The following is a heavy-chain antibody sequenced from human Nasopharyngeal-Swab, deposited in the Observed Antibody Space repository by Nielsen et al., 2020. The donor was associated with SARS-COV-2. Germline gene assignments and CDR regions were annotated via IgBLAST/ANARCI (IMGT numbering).Heavy chain of an antibody. V-gene: IGHV1-8*02. Sequence: SVKVSCKASGGTFSSYAISWVRQAPGQGLEWMGWMNPNSGNTGYAQKFQGRVTMTRNTSISTAYMELSSLRSEDTAVYYCARAIVGATRTRWFDPWGQGTLVTVSS. CDR3: ARAIVGATRTRWFDP. CDR2: MNPNSGNT. J-gene: IGHJ5*02. CDR1: GGTFSSYA. D-gene: IGHD1-26*01.